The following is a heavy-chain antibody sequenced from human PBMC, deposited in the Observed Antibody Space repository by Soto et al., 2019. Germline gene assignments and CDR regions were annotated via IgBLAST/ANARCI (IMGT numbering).Heavy chain of an antibody. CDR1: GYTFTGHY. Sequence: ASVKVSCKASGYTFTGHYMHWVRQAPGQGLEWMGRINPNSGDTNYAQNFQGRVTVTRDTSISTAYMELTRLRSDDTAVYYCAKEAENSFYYGMDVWGQGTAVTVSS. CDR2: INPNSGDT. J-gene: IGHJ6*02. V-gene: IGHV1-2*06. CDR3: AKEAENSFYYGMDV.